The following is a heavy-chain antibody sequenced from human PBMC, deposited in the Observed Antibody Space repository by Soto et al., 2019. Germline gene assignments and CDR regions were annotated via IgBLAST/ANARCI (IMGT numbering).Heavy chain of an antibody. V-gene: IGHV3-30*18. CDR2: ISYDGSNK. Sequence: ESGGGVVQPGRSLRLSCAASGFTFSSYGMHWVRQAPGKGLEWVAVISYDGSNKYYADSVKGRFTISRDNSKNTLYLQMNSLRAEDTAVYYCAKSKGVVMNYYYYGMDVWGQGTTVTVSS. D-gene: IGHD3-3*01. J-gene: IGHJ6*02. CDR1: GFTFSSYG. CDR3: AKSKGVVMNYYYYGMDV.